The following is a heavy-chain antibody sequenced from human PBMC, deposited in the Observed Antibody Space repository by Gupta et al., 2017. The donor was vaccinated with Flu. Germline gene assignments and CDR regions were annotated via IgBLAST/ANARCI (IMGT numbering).Heavy chain of an antibody. Sequence: VSKAPGKEVEWVSSISRTSTYIYYADSVKGRFTISRDNAKNSLYLQMNSLRAEDTAVYYCARLGGYCSSTSCFSVDYWGQGALVTVSS. CDR3: ARLGGYCSSTSCFSVDY. V-gene: IGHV3-21*01. J-gene: IGHJ4*02. CDR2: ISRTSTYI. D-gene: IGHD2-2*01.